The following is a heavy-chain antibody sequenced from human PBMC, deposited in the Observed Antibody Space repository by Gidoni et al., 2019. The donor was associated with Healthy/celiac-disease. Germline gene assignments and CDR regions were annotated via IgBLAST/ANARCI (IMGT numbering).Heavy chain of an antibody. CDR2: ISYDGSNK. CDR1: GFTFSSYG. J-gene: IGHJ6*03. CDR3: AKDLYSYGYAFSGYMDV. D-gene: IGHD5-18*01. V-gene: IGHV3-30*18. Sequence: QVQLVESGGGVVQPGRSLRLSCAASGFTFSSYGMHWVRQAPGKGLECVAVISYDGSNKYYADSVKGRFTISRDNSKNTLYLQMNSLRAEDTAVYYCAKDLYSYGYAFSGYMDVWGKGTTVTVSS.